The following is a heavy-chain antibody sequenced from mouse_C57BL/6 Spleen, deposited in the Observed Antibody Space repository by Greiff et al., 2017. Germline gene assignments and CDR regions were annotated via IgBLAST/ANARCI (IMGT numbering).Heavy chain of an antibody. V-gene: IGHV10-1*01. J-gene: IGHJ3*01. CDR2: IRSKSNNYAT. D-gene: IGHD5-2*01. Sequence: EVQGVESGGGLVQPKGSLKLSCAASGFSFNTYAMNWVRQAPGKGLEWVARIRSKSNNYATYYADSVKDRFTISRDDSESMLYLQMNNLKTEDTAMYYCVREEYWFAYWGQGTLVTVSA. CDR1: GFSFNTYA. CDR3: VREEYWFAY.